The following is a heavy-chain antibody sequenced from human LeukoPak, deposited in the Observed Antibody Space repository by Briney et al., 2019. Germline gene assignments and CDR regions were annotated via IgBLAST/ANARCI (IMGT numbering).Heavy chain of an antibody. J-gene: IGHJ4*02. D-gene: IGHD3-22*01. Sequence: SETLSLTCTVSGYSISSGYYWGWIRQPPGKGLEWIGSMYHSVSPFYNPSLKSRVTISADTSKNQFSLKLSSVTAADTAVYYCARDYYDSNGYSGYYFDYWGQGILVTVSS. CDR2: MYHSVSP. V-gene: IGHV4-38-2*02. CDR1: GYSISSGYY. CDR3: ARDYYDSNGYSGYYFDY.